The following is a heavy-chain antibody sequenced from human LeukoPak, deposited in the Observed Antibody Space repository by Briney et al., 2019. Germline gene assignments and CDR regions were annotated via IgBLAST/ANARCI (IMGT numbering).Heavy chain of an antibody. J-gene: IGHJ1*01. D-gene: IGHD2-21*02. CDR2: IYYSGST. CDR3: ARHSLYCGRDCSPGYFQH. V-gene: IGHV4-59*08. Sequence: SETLSLTCTVSGGSISSYYWSWIRQPPGKGLEWIGYIYYSGSTNYNPSLKSRVTISVDTSKNQFSLKLSSVTAADTAVYHCARHSLYCGRDCSPGYFQHWGQGTLVTVSS. CDR1: GGSISSYY.